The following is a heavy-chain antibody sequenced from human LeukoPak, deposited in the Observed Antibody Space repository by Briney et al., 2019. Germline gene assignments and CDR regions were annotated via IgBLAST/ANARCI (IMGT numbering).Heavy chain of an antibody. Sequence: ASVKVSCKASGYTFTGYYIHWVRQAPGQGLEWMGWINPNSGGTNYAQKFQGRVTMTRDTSISTAYMELSRLRSDDTAVYYCARGHSPYSGSYGLWGQGTLVTVSS. CDR1: GYTFTGYY. J-gene: IGHJ4*02. CDR2: INPNSGGT. CDR3: ARGHSPYSGSYGL. D-gene: IGHD1-26*01. V-gene: IGHV1-2*02.